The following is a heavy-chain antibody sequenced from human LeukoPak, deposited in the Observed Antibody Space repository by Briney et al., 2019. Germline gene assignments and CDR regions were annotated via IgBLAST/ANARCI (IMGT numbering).Heavy chain of an antibody. Sequence: ASVKVSCKASGYTFTGYYMHWVRQAPGQGLEWMGWINPNSGGTNYAQKFQGRVTMTRDTSISTAYMELSGLRSDDTAVYYCARDLNSSSWYRFNYYFDYWGQGTLVTVSS. CDR1: GYTFTGYY. CDR2: INPNSGGT. J-gene: IGHJ4*02. CDR3: ARDLNSSSWYRFNYYFDY. V-gene: IGHV1-2*02. D-gene: IGHD6-13*01.